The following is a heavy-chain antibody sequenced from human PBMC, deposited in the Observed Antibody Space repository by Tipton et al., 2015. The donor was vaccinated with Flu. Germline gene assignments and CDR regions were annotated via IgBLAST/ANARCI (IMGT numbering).Heavy chain of an antibody. CDR1: GYTFTDNY. J-gene: IGHJ4*02. CDR2: INPNTGGT. D-gene: IGHD3-22*01. V-gene: IGHV1-2*02. CDR3: ARVGTYYFDTSSYYPLGY. Sequence: QLVQSGAEVKKPGASVKVSCTAFGYTFTDNYMHWVRQAPGQGLEWMGWINPNTGGTLYARKFQDRVTMTSDTSISTAYMGLRRLGSDDTALYYCARVGTYYFDTSSYYPLGYWGQGTLVTVSS.